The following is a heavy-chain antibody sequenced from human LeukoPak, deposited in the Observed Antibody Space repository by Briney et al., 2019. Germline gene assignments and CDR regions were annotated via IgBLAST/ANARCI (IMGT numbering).Heavy chain of an antibody. CDR2: IHDSGST. Sequence: SETLSLTCTVSGGSIGSYYWSWIRQPPGKGLEWIGYIHDSGSTNYNPSLKSRVTISVDKSKNQFSLKLSSVTAADTAVYYCARGKMAQQQLVRYYYYGMDVWGQGTTVTVSS. J-gene: IGHJ6*01. D-gene: IGHD6-13*01. CDR3: ARGKMAQQQLVRYYYYGMDV. V-gene: IGHV4-59*12. CDR1: GGSIGSYY.